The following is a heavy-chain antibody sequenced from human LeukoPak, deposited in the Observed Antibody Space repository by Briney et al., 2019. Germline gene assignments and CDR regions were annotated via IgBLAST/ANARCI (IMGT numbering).Heavy chain of an antibody. V-gene: IGHV4-39*07. J-gene: IGHJ4*02. CDR3: ARGLGFRGGWYRYDY. CDR2: IYYSGST. D-gene: IGHD6-19*01. Sequence: SETLSLTCTVSGGSISSSSYYWGWIRQPPGKGLEWIGSIYYSGSTYYNPSLKSRVTISVDTSKNQFSLKLSSVTAADTAVYYCARGLGFRGGWYRYDYWGQGTLVTVSS. CDR1: GGSISSSSYY.